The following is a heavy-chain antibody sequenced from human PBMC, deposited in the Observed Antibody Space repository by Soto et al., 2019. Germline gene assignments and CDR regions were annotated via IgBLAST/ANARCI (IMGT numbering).Heavy chain of an antibody. CDR1: VGSISSYY. CDR3: ARGGGYSYGRNNWFDP. Sequence: ETLSLTCTVSVGSISSYYWSWIRQPPGKGLEWIGYIYYSGSTNYNPSLKSRVTISVDTSKNQFSLKLSSVTAADTAVYYCARGGGYSYGRNNWFDPWGQGTLVTVSS. CDR2: IYYSGST. V-gene: IGHV4-59*01. D-gene: IGHD5-18*01. J-gene: IGHJ5*02.